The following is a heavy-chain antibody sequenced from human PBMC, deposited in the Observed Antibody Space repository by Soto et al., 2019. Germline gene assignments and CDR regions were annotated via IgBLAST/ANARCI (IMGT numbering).Heavy chain of an antibody. CDR1: GYTLTELS. CDR2: FDPEDGET. V-gene: IGHV1-24*01. J-gene: IGHJ6*02. Sequence: ASVKVSCKVSGYTLTELSMHWVRQAPGKGLEWMGGFDPEDGETIYAQKFQGRVTMTEDTSTDTAYMELSSLRSEDTAVYYCATGTMVRGVHRRYYYYGMDVWGQGTTVTVYS. CDR3: ATGTMVRGVHRRYYYYGMDV. D-gene: IGHD3-10*01.